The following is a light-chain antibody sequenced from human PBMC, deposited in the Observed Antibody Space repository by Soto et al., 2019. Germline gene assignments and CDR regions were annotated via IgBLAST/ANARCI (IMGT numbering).Light chain of an antibody. J-gene: IGKJ3*01. CDR2: DAS. CDR1: QGISSA. CDR3: QQFNSYPRT. V-gene: IGKV1-13*02. Sequence: AIQLTQSPSSLSACVGDRVTITCRASQGISSALAWYQQKPGQAPKLLIYDASSLESGVPSRFSGSGSGTDFTLTISSLQPEDFATYYCQQFNSYPRTFGPGTKVDIK.